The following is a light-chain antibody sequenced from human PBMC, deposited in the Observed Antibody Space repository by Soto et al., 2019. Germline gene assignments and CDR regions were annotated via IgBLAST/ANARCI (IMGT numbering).Light chain of an antibody. CDR3: SSYMPSITDWV. V-gene: IGLV2-14*01. CDR1: SSDVGGYNL. J-gene: IGLJ3*02. Sequence: QSVLTQPASVSGSPGQSITISCTGTSSDVGGYNLVSWYQQYPGEAPKLIIYEVTNRPSGVSNRFSGSKSGNTASLTISGLQAEDEADYYCSSYMPSITDWVFGGGTKVTVL. CDR2: EVT.